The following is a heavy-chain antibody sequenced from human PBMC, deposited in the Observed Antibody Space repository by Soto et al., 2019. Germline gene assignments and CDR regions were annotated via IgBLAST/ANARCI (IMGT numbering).Heavy chain of an antibody. J-gene: IGHJ5*02. Sequence: QVQLVQSGAAVKKPGSSVKVSCKASGGTFSSYTISWVRQAPGQGLEWMGRIIPILGIANYAQKFQGRVTITADKSTSTAYMELSSLRSEDTAVYYCARDILTGGWFDPWGQGTLVTVSS. CDR1: GGTFSSYT. CDR3: ARDILTGGWFDP. V-gene: IGHV1-69*08. CDR2: IIPILGIA. D-gene: IGHD3-9*01.